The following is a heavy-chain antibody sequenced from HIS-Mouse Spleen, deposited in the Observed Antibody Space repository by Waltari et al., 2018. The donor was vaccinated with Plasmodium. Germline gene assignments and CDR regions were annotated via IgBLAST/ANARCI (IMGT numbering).Heavy chain of an antibody. CDR3: ARLRRANWGMADAFDI. Sequence: EVQLVASGGGFVQPGGSLRLSCASSGFPFSSFWMSWIRQGPGKGLEWVANIKQDGSEKYYVDSVKGRFTISRDNAKNSLYLQMNSLRAEDTAVYYCARLRRANWGMADAFDIWGQGTMVTVSS. D-gene: IGHD7-27*01. V-gene: IGHV3-7*01. CDR1: GFPFSSFW. CDR2: IKQDGSEK. J-gene: IGHJ3*02.